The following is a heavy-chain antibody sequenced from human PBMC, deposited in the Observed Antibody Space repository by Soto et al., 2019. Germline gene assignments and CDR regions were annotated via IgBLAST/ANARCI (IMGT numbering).Heavy chain of an antibody. J-gene: IGHJ4*02. V-gene: IGHV3-23*01. Sequence: GGSLRLSCSASGFSITDYAMSWVRQAPGKGLEWVSSISDSGTKTFYGDSVKGRFAISRDTSKNTVYMQMNNLRAEGTALYYCAKDGIRKDDYWGQGTVVTVSS. CDR1: GFSITDYA. CDR3: AKDGIRKDDY. CDR2: ISDSGTKT.